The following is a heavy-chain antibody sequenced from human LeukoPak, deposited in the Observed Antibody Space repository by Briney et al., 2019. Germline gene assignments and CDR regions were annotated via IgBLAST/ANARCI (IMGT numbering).Heavy chain of an antibody. CDR3: ARGGQWLVS. V-gene: IGHV3-7*01. J-gene: IGHJ4*02. Sequence: GGSLRLSCAASRFTFSSYWMTWVRQAPGKGLEWVANIKQDGSEKYYVDSVKGRFTISRDNAKNSLYPQMNSLRAEDTAVYYCARGGQWLVSWGQGTLVTVSS. CDR1: RFTFSSYW. CDR2: IKQDGSEK. D-gene: IGHD6-19*01.